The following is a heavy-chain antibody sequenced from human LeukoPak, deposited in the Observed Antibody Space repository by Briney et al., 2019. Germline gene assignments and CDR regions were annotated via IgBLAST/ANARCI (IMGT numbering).Heavy chain of an antibody. J-gene: IGHJ4*02. CDR3: ARDDTAVAGQDY. CDR1: GFTVSSNY. D-gene: IGHD6-19*01. V-gene: IGHV3-66*01. CDR2: IYNGGGT. Sequence: PGGSLRLSCAASGFTVSSNYMSWVRQAPGKGREWVAVIYNGGGTYYADSVKGRFAISRDNSKNTLYLQIISLRVEDTAIYYCARDDTAVAGQDYWGQGTLVTVSS.